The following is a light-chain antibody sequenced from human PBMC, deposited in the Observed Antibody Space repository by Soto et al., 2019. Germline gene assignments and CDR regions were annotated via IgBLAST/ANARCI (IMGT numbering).Light chain of an antibody. V-gene: IGKV1-39*01. CDR3: QQIYSGYT. J-gene: IGKJ2*01. Sequence: IQMTQSPSSLSASVGDRVTITCRARQNSKTFLNWYQQRPGKAPNLLIYTASSLQRGVPSRVSGSGSGTAFTLTISSLHPEDFATYYCQQIYSGYTFGQGTKLEIQ. CDR2: TAS. CDR1: QNSKTF.